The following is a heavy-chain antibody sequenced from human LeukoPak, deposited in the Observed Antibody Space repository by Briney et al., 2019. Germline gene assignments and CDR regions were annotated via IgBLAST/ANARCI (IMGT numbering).Heavy chain of an antibody. CDR2: VYTSGST. CDR3: ARTTTGGYYYYYYMDV. V-gene: IGHV4-4*09. D-gene: IGHD1-26*01. J-gene: IGHJ6*03. CDR1: GGSMNNYY. Sequence: SEPLSLTCTVSGGSMNNYYWSWIRKPPGKGLEWIGYVYTSGSTLYNPSLNSRVTISIDTSRNHFSLRLTSVTAADTAVFYCARTTTGGYYYYYYMDVWGKGATVTVSS.